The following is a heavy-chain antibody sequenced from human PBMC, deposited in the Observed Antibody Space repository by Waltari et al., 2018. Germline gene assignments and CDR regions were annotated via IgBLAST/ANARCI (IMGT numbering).Heavy chain of an antibody. CDR2: ISYEGSKK. J-gene: IGHJ3*02. Sequence: QVQLVESGGGVVQPGRSLRLSCAASGFTFSSYAMHWVRQAPGKGLEWVAVISYEGSKKYDADSVKGRFTISRDNSKNTLYLQMNSLRAEDTAVYYCAREAPYDILTGYYPDAFDIWGQGTMVTVSS. CDR1: GFTFSSYA. CDR3: AREAPYDILTGYYPDAFDI. D-gene: IGHD3-9*01. V-gene: IGHV3-30*04.